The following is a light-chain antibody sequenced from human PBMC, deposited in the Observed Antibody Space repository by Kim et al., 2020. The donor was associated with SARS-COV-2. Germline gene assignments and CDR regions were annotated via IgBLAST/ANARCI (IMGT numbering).Light chain of an antibody. J-gene: IGLJ3*02. Sequence: QSVLTQPPSASGTPGQRVTISCSGSSSNIGDNTVNWYQQLPGTAPKLLIYSNNQRPSGVPDRFSGSKSGTSASLAISGLQSEDEAHYYCAAWDDSLNGWVFGGGTQLTVL. CDR3: AAWDDSLNGWV. V-gene: IGLV1-44*01. CDR1: SSNIGDNT. CDR2: SNN.